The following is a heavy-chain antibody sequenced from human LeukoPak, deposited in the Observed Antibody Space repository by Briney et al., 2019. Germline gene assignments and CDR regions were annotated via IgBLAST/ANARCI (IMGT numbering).Heavy chain of an antibody. CDR1: GFTFSSYS. J-gene: IGHJ6*02. V-gene: IGHV3-48*01. CDR2: ISSSSSTI. CDR3: ASQTPAAAGTPLPYYYYYGMDV. D-gene: IGHD6-13*01. Sequence: PGGSLRLSCAASGFTFSSYSMNWVRQAPAKGLEWVSYISSSSSTIYYADSVKGRFTISRDNAKNSLYLQMNSLRAEDTAVYYCASQTPAAAGTPLPYYYYYGMDVWGQGTTVTVSS.